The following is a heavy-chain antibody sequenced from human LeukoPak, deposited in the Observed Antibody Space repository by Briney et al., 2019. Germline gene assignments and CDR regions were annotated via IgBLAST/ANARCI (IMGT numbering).Heavy chain of an antibody. V-gene: IGHV4-4*07. Sequence: SETLSLTCTVSGGSINNYYWSWIRQPAGKGLEWIGRIYTSGNTNYNPSLKSRVTMSVDTSKNQFSLKLSSVTAADTAVYYCARTILPRWWFDPWGQGTLVTVSS. CDR3: ARTILPRWWFDP. CDR2: IYTSGNT. D-gene: IGHD2-21*01. CDR1: GGSINNYY. J-gene: IGHJ5*02.